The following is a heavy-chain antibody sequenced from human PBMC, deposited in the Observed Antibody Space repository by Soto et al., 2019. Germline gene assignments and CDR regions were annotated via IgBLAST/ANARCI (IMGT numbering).Heavy chain of an antibody. D-gene: IGHD4-17*01. J-gene: IGHJ4*02. CDR3: AKVYGGTKTLGIDY. V-gene: IGHV3-23*01. CDR1: GFTFSSYA. CDR2: ISGSGGST. Sequence: EVQLLESGGGLVQPGGSLRLSCAASGFTFSSYAMSWVRQAPGEGLEWVSAISGSGGSTYYADSVKGRFTISRDNSKNTLYLQMNSLRAEDTAVYYCAKVYGGTKTLGIDYWGQGTLVTVSS.